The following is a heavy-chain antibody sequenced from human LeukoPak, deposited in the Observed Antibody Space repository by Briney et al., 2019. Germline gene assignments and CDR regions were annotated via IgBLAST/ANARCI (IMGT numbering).Heavy chain of an antibody. CDR1: GGSFSGYY. D-gene: IGHD6-13*01. CDR3: ARGRRIAAAGSGAFDI. V-gene: IGHV4-34*01. CDR2: INHSGST. Sequence: PSETLSLTCAVYGGSFSGYYWSWIRQPPGKGLEWIGEINHSGSTNYNPSLKSRVTISVDTSKNQLSLKLSSVTAADTAVYYCARGRRIAAAGSGAFDIWGQGTMVTVSS. J-gene: IGHJ3*02.